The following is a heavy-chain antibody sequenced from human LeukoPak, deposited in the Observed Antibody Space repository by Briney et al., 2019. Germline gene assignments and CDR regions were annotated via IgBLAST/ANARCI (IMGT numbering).Heavy chain of an antibody. V-gene: IGHV3-11*03. J-gene: IGHJ4*02. CDR2: ISSSSSYT. D-gene: IGHD3-22*01. Sequence: GGSLRLSCAASGFTFSDYYMSWIRQAPGKGLEWVSYISSSSSYTNYADSVKGRFTISRDNAKNSPYLQMNSLRAEDTAVYYCASIPTYYYDSSGSAVDYWGQGTLVTVSS. CDR1: GFTFSDYY. CDR3: ASIPTYYYDSSGSAVDY.